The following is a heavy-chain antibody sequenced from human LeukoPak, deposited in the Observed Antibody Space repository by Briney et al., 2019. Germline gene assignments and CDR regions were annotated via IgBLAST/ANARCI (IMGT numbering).Heavy chain of an antibody. Sequence: GASVKVSCKASGYTFSSYGITWVRQAPGQGVEWMGWISAHYGNTNYEQKFQGRLTMTTDTSTNTAYMELRSLRPDDTAVYYCARDFFHGHCSGLTCFLLDSWGQGSLVAVSS. V-gene: IGHV1-18*01. D-gene: IGHD2-15*01. CDR1: GYTFSSYG. J-gene: IGHJ4*02. CDR3: ARDFFHGHCSGLTCFLLDS. CDR2: ISAHYGNT.